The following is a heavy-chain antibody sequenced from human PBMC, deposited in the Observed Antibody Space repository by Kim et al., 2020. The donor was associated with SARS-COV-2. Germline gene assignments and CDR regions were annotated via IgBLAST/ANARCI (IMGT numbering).Heavy chain of an antibody. D-gene: IGHD5-18*01. V-gene: IGHV1-8*01. CDR3: ARGDTAMVGGDFDY. Sequence: QKVPGRVTMTRNTSRSAAYMELSSLSSEDTAVYYCARGDTAMVGGDFDYWGQGTLVTVSS. J-gene: IGHJ4*02.